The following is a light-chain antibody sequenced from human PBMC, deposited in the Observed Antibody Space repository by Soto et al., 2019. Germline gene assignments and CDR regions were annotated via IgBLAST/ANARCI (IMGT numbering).Light chain of an antibody. CDR1: SSDVGGYNY. V-gene: IGLV2-14*01. Sequence: QSVLAQPPSVSGSPGQSITISCTGTSSDVGGYNYVSWYQLHPGKAPKLMIHEVSERPSGVSNRFSGSKSGNTASLTISGLQAEDEADYYCASYASSVTYVFGSGTKVTVL. J-gene: IGLJ1*01. CDR2: EVS. CDR3: ASYASSVTYV.